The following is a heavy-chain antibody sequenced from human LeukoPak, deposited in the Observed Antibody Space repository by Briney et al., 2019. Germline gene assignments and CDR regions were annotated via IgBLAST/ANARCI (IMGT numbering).Heavy chain of an antibody. CDR1: GFTFDDYG. D-gene: IGHD6-19*01. CDR2: ITWNGGST. J-gene: IGHJ4*02. CDR3: ARDPGDILVAGTFDY. Sequence: PGGSLRLSCAASGFTFDDYGMSWVRHAPGKGLEWVSGITWNGGSTGYADSVKGRFTISRDNAKNSLYLQMNSLRAEDTAFYYCARDPGDILVAGTFDYWGQGTLVTVSS. V-gene: IGHV3-20*04.